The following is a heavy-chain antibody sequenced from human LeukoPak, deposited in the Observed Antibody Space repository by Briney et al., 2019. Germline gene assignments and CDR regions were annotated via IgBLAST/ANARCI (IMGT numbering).Heavy chain of an antibody. CDR1: SDTVSSFH. Sequence: SETLSLPCNATSDTVSSFHWTLIQKPPGKDLKQIGSNHSSVGTTYHPHLKPRITISTDTSKNQISLTLSPDTAPDTAVYYCAREEYSSGWGPQNNWLDPWGQGTPGTVSS. D-gene: IGHD6-19*01. CDR3: AREEYSSGWGPQNNWLDP. J-gene: IGHJ5*02. CDR2: NHSSVGT. V-gene: IGHV4-59*02.